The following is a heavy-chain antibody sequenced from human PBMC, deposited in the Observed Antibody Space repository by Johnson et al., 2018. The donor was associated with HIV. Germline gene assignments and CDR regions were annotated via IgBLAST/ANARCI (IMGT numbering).Heavy chain of an antibody. Sequence: QMQLVESGGGVVQPGGSLRLSCAASGFTFSSYGMHWVRQAPGKGLEWVSAISGSGGSTYYADSVKGRFTISRDNSKNTLYLQMNSLRAEDTAVYYCARVAALYDAFDIWGQGTMVTVSS. CDR3: ARVAALYDAFDI. J-gene: IGHJ3*02. CDR1: GFTFSSYG. V-gene: IGHV3-NL1*01. CDR2: ISGSGGST. D-gene: IGHD2-15*01.